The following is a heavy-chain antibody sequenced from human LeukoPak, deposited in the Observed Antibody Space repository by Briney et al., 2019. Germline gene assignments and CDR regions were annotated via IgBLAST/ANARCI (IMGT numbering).Heavy chain of an antibody. CDR2: INHSGST. CDR1: GGSFSGYY. V-gene: IGHV4-34*01. Sequence: PSETLSLTCAVYGGSFSGYYWSWIRQPLGKGLEWIGEINHSGSTNYNPSLKSRVTISVDTSKNQFSLKLSSVTAADTAVYYCARGARRYCSGGSCYGNWFDPWGQGTLVTVSS. CDR3: ARGARRYCSGGSCYGNWFDP. J-gene: IGHJ5*02. D-gene: IGHD2-15*01.